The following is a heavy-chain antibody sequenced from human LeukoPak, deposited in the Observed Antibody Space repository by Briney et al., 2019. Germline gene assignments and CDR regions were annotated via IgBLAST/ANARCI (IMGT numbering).Heavy chain of an antibody. J-gene: IGHJ4*02. CDR1: GFTFSSYA. CDR3: AKTTRLAAAALVFDY. V-gene: IGHV3-23*01. D-gene: IGHD6-13*01. Sequence: PGGSLRLSCAASGFTFSSYAMSWVRQAPGKGLEWVSAISGSGGSTYYADSVKGRSTISRDNSKNTLYLQMSSLRAEDTAVYYCAKTTRLAAAALVFDYWGQGTLVTVSS. CDR2: ISGSGGST.